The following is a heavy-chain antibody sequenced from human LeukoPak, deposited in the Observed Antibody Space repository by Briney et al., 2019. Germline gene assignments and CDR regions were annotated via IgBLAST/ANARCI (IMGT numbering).Heavy chain of an antibody. D-gene: IGHD3-3*01. CDR3: ARTLFWSGLDY. Sequence: SETLSLTCTVSGGSISSYYWSWIRQPPGKGLEWIGHIYYSGSTNYNPSLKSRVTVSVDTSKNQFSLKLSSVTAADTAVYYCARTLFWSGLDYWGQGTLVTVSS. CDR1: GGSISSYY. J-gene: IGHJ4*02. V-gene: IGHV4-59*01. CDR2: IYYSGST.